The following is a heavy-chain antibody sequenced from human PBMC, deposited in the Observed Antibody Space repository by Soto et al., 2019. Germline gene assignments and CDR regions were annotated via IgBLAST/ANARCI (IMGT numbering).Heavy chain of an antibody. V-gene: IGHV4-34*01. CDR2: INHSGST. J-gene: IGHJ4*02. CDR3: ARVRWDQPWVFDY. Sequence: QVQLQQWGAGVLKPSETLSLTCAVYGGSFSAYYWSWIRQPPGKGLEWIGEINHSGSTNYNPSLKSRVTISVDTSKNQFSLKLTSVNAADTAVYYCARVRWDQPWVFDYWVQGTLVTVS. CDR1: GGSFSAYY. D-gene: IGHD1-26*01.